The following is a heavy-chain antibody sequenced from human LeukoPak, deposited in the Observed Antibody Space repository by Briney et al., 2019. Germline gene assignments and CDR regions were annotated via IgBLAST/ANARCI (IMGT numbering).Heavy chain of an antibody. CDR3: ARGVRGGSIVVVPAAKIDY. V-gene: IGHV3-23*01. J-gene: IGHJ4*02. Sequence: GGSLTLSWAASGFDLARHAISWVRQTPGKGLEWVSDIRSDSFTATYADSVKGRFTISRDNSKNTLYLQMNSLRAEDTAVYYCARGVRGGSIVVVPAAKIDYWGQGTLVTVSS. CDR2: IRSDSFTA. CDR1: GFDLARHA. D-gene: IGHD2-2*01.